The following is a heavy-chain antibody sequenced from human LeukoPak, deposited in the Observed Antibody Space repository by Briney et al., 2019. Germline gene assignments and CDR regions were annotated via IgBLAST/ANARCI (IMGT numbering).Heavy chain of an antibody. CDR3: ARSQFEVWYFDL. CDR1: GGSMSSYY. Sequence: SETLSLTCTVSGGSMSSYYWSWIRQPPGKGLEWIGYVYYTGSTNYNPSLKSRVTISVDTSKNQFSLKLSSVTAADTAVYYCARSQFEVWYFDLWGRGTLVTVSS. V-gene: IGHV4-59*01. J-gene: IGHJ2*01. D-gene: IGHD5-24*01. CDR2: VYYTGST.